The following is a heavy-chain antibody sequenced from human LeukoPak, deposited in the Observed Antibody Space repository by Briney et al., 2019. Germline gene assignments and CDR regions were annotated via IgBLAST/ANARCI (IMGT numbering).Heavy chain of an antibody. CDR3: ARDAGGFAAWFDP. CDR1: GFTFSSYW. Sequence: GGSLRLSCAASGFTFSSYWMSWVRQAPGKGLEWVANIKQDGSEIYYVDSVKGRFTISRDNAENSLYLQMNSLRAEDTAVYYCARDAGGFAAWFDPWGQGTLVTVSS. J-gene: IGHJ5*02. CDR2: IKQDGSEI. D-gene: IGHD6-25*01. V-gene: IGHV3-7*01.